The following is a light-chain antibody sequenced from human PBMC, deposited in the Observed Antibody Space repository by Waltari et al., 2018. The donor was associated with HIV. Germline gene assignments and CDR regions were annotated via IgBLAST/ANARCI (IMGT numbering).Light chain of an antibody. CDR1: RSNIGSGYE. Sequence: QSVLTQPPSMSGAPGLRVTITCTGSRSNIGSGYEVHWYQQLPGTAPKLLIYGNTHRPSGVPDRFSGSKSGTSASLAITGLQAEDEADYYCQSYDSSLNKVFGGGTKLTVL. CDR2: GNT. V-gene: IGLV1-40*01. J-gene: IGLJ2*01. CDR3: QSYDSSLNKV.